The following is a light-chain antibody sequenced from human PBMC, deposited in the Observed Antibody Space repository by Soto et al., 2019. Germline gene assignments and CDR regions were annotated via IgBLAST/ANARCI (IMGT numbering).Light chain of an antibody. Sequence: EIVLTQSPGTLSLSPGKRATLSCRASQYVSSSYLAWYQQKPGQAPRLLIYGASSRATGIPDRFSGSGSGTDFTLTISRLDPEDFAMYYCQQDGRPPNLTFGGGTKVEI. J-gene: IGKJ4*01. CDR2: GAS. CDR3: QQDGRPPNLT. V-gene: IGKV3-20*01. CDR1: QYVSSSY.